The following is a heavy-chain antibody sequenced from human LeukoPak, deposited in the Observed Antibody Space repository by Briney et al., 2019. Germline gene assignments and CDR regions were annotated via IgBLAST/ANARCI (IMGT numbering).Heavy chain of an antibody. CDR2: INPNSGGT. CDR3: ARTGYDFWSGYFPFDY. D-gene: IGHD3-3*01. CDR1: GYTFTGYY. V-gene: IGHV1-2*02. Sequence: GASVKVSCKASGYTFTGYYMHWVRQAPGQGLEWMGWINPNSGGTNYAQKFQGRVTMTRDTSISTAYMELSRLRSDDTAVYYCARTGYDFWSGYFPFDYWGQGTLVTVSS. J-gene: IGHJ4*02.